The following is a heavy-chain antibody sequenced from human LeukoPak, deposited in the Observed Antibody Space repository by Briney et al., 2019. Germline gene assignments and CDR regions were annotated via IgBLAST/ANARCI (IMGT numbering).Heavy chain of an antibody. CDR2: FDPEDGET. J-gene: IGHJ6*02. D-gene: IGHD3-3*01. V-gene: IGHV1-24*01. CDR1: GYTLTELS. CDR3: ATGLGITILGVAKYGMDV. Sequence: ASVKVSCKVSGYTLTELSMHWVRQAPGKGLEWMGGFDPEDGETIYAQKFQGRVTMTEDTSTDTAYMELSSLRSEDTAVYYCATGLGITILGVAKYGMDVWGQGTTVTVSS.